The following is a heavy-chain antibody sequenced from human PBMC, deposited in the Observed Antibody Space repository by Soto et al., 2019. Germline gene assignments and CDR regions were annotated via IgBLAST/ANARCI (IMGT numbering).Heavy chain of an antibody. CDR3: ARDKKYCSGDKCSYFDY. CDR1: GGSISSYY. J-gene: IGHJ4*02. V-gene: IGHV4-59*01. D-gene: IGHD2-15*01. CDR2: IYYTGST. Sequence: PSETLSLTCTVSGGSISSYYWSWIRQPPGKGLEWIGHIYYTGSTNYNPSLKSRLTISVDTSKNQFSLKLTSVTAADTAVYYCARDKKYCSGDKCSYFDYWGQGTLVTVSS.